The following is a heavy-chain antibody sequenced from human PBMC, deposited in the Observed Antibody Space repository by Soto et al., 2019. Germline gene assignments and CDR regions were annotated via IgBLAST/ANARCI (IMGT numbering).Heavy chain of an antibody. D-gene: IGHD3-22*01. V-gene: IGHV3-30-3*01. CDR1: GFTFSSYA. Sequence: QVQLVESGGGVVQPGRSLRLSCAASGFTFSSYAKHWVRQAPGKGLECVAGISYDGSNKYYADSVKGRFTISRAKSKNTLYLQMNSLRAEDTVVYYCASSPGGVVVSYFDYWGQGTLVTVSS. CDR2: ISYDGSNK. CDR3: ASSPGGVVVSYFDY. J-gene: IGHJ4*02.